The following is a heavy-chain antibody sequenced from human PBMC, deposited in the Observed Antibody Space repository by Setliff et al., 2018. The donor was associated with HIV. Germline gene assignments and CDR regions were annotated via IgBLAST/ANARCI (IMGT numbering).Heavy chain of an antibody. CDR3: ARDRISSTWYPGNWFDP. CDR1: GYTFTGYY. J-gene: IGHJ5*02. CDR2: INPNSGGT. Sequence: ASVKVSCMASGYTFTGYYIHWVRQAPGQGLEWMGWINPNSGGTNYAQRFQDRVTMTRDTSISTAYMELSRLKSDDTAVYYCARDRISSTWYPGNWFDPWGQGTLVTVSS. D-gene: IGHD6-13*01. V-gene: IGHV1-2*02.